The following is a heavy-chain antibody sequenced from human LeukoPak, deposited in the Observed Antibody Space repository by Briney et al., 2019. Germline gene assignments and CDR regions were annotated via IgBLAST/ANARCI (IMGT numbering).Heavy chain of an antibody. CDR3: AKSGYSYGSYYYYGMDV. Sequence: GGSLRLSCAASGFTFSSYGMHWVRQAPGKGLEWVAVISYDGSNKYYADSVKGRFTISRDNSKNTLYLQMNSLRAEDTAVYYYAKSGYSYGSYYYYGMDVWGQGTTVTVSS. J-gene: IGHJ6*02. V-gene: IGHV3-30*18. CDR2: ISYDGSNK. CDR1: GFTFSSYG. D-gene: IGHD5-18*01.